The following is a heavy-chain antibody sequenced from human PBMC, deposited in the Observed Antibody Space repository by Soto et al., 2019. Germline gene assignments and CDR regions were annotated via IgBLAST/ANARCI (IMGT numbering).Heavy chain of an antibody. CDR3: ARGGDGGSYFGQLNWFDP. V-gene: IGHV6-1*01. D-gene: IGHD1-26*01. Sequence: SQTLSLTCAISGDSVSSNSAAWNWIRQSPSRGLEWLGRTYYRFKWYNDYAVSVKSRITINPDTSKNLFSLQLNSVTPEDTAVYYCARGGDGGSYFGQLNWFDPWGQGTLVTVSS. CDR1: GDSVSSNSAA. J-gene: IGHJ5*02. CDR2: TYYRFKWYN.